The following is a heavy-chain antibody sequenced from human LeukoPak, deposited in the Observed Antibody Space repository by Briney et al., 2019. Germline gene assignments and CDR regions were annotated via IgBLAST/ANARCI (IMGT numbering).Heavy chain of an antibody. D-gene: IGHD3-9*01. Sequence: PSETLSLTCTVSGDSITSGSYYWSWTRQPAGKGLEWIGRIFISGCTNYNPSLRGRVTMSLDTSKNQFSLKLYSVTAADTAVYYCARGGSTLHSAGGHDIEFYYYYYMDVWGKGTTVTISS. CDR3: ARGGSTLHSAGGHDIEFYYYYYMDV. J-gene: IGHJ6*03. CDR2: IFISGCT. V-gene: IGHV4-61*02. CDR1: GDSITSGSYY.